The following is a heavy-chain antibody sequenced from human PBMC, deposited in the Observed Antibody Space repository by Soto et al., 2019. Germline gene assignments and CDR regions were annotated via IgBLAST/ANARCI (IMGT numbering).Heavy chain of an antibody. CDR1: GGSISSSSYY. CDR2: IYYSGST. J-gene: IGHJ3*02. D-gene: IGHD2-2*01. V-gene: IGHV4-39*01. Sequence: SETLSLTCTVSGGSISSSSYYWGWIRQPPGKGLEWIGSIYYSGSTYYNPSLKSRVTISVDTSKNQFSLKLSSVTAADTAVYYCARRNLDGSYIVVVPAAPGAFDIWGQGTMVIGSS. CDR3: ARRNLDGSYIVVVPAAPGAFDI.